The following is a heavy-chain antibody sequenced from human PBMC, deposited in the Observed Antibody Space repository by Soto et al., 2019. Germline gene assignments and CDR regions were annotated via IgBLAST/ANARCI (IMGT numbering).Heavy chain of an antibody. CDR3: ARVRYPINYDY. J-gene: IGHJ4*02. CDR1: GGSFSGYY. D-gene: IGHD1-20*01. Sequence: SETLSLTCAVYGGSFSGYYWSWIRQPPGKGLEWIGEINHSGSTNYNPSLKSRVTISVDTSKNQFSLKLSSVTAADTAVYYCARVRYPINYDYWGQGTLVTVSS. CDR2: INHSGST. V-gene: IGHV4-34*01.